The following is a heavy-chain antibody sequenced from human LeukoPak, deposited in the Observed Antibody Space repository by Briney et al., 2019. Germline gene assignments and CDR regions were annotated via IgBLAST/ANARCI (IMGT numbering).Heavy chain of an antibody. CDR2: ISSSSSYI. CDR1: GFTFSSYS. D-gene: IGHD3-10*01. Sequence: PGGSLRLSCAASGFTFSSYSMNWVRQAPGKGLEWVSSISSSSSYIYYADSVKGRFTISRDNAKNSLYLQMNSLRAEDTAVYYCARAPLGGYFFDYWGQGTLVTVSS. J-gene: IGHJ4*02. V-gene: IGHV3-21*01. CDR3: ARAPLGGYFFDY.